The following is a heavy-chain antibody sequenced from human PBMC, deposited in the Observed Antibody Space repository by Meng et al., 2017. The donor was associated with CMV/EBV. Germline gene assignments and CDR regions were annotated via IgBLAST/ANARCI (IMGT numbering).Heavy chain of an antibody. CDR2: ISSSSSYI. D-gene: IGHD2-2*02. Sequence: GESLKISCAASGFTFSSYSLNWVRQAPGKGLERVSSISSSSSYIYYADSVKGRFTISRDNAKNSLYLQMNSLRSEDTAVYYCVRSYCSSTSCYIPPEYFQHWGQGTLVTVSS. CDR1: GFTFSSYS. CDR3: VRSYCSSTSCYIPPEYFQH. V-gene: IGHV3-21*04. J-gene: IGHJ1*01.